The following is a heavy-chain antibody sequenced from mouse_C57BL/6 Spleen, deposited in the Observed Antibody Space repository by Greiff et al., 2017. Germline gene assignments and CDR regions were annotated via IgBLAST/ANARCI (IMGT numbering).Heavy chain of an antibody. CDR2: INYDGSST. CDR3: ARDGYFPDWYFDV. V-gene: IGHV5-16*01. Sequence: EVKLVESEGGLVQPGSSMKLSCTASGFTFSDYYMAWVRQVPEKGLEWVANINYDGSSTYYLDSLKSRFIISRDNAKNILYLQMSSLKSEDTATYYGARDGYFPDWYFDVWGTGTTVTVSS. J-gene: IGHJ1*03. D-gene: IGHD2-3*01. CDR1: GFTFSDYY.